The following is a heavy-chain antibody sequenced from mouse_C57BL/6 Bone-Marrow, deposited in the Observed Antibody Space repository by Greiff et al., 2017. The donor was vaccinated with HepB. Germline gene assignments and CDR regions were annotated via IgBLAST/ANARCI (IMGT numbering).Heavy chain of an antibody. CDR1: GYAFSSSW. CDR3: ARRGLLLFDY. D-gene: IGHD1-1*01. J-gene: IGHJ2*01. Sequence: VQLQQSGPELVKPGASVKTSCKASGYAFSSSWMNWVKQRPGKGLEWIGRIYPGDGDTNYNGKFKGNATLTADKSSSTAYMQLSSLTSEDSAVYFCARRGLLLFDYWGQGTTLTVSS. V-gene: IGHV1-82*01. CDR2: IYPGDGDT.